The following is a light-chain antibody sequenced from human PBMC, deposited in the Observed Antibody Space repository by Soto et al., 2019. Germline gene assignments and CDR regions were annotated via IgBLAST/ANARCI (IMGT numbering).Light chain of an antibody. J-gene: IGKJ2*01. V-gene: IGKV1-5*03. CDR1: QSIATW. CDR3: QQYNDYQYT. Sequence: DIEMTQSPSTLSASVGDTVTITCRASQSIATWLAWYQQKPEKAPKLLIYKATNVQSGGPSRFSGSGSGTEFSLTISSLQPEDFAIYYCQQYNDYQYTFGQGTKLEIK. CDR2: KAT.